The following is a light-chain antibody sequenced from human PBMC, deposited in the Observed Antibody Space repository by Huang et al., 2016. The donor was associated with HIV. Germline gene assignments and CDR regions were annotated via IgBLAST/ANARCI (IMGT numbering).Light chain of an antibody. CDR3: QQYYFSPRT. J-gene: IGKJ3*01. CDR1: QSIFYNSNGQNY. V-gene: IGKV4-1*01. CDR2: WAS. Sequence: DVVLSQSPDYLPVSLGARATVNCRSSQSIFYNSNGQNYLAWYQQKAGQPPKLLVYWASTRVPGVPDRFSGTGSGTDFTLTINNLQAEDAAVYYCQQYYFSPRTFGPGTKVDI.